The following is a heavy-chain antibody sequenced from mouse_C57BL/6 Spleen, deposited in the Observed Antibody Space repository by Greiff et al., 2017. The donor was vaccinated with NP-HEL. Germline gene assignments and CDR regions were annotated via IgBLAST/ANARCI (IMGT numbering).Heavy chain of an antibody. D-gene: IGHD1-1*01. J-gene: IGHJ4*01. V-gene: IGHV5-9*04. CDR1: GFTFSSYT. CDR2: ISGGGGNT. CDR3: ARDHYGSSPLAMDY. Sequence: EVKVEESGGGLVKPGGSLKLSCAASGFTFSSYTMSWVRQTPEKRLEWVATISGGGGNTYYPDSVKGRFTISRDNAKNTLYLQMSHLKSEDTAMYYCARDHYGSSPLAMDYWGQGTSVTVSS.